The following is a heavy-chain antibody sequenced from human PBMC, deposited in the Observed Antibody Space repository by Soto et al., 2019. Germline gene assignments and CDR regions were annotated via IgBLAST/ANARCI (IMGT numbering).Heavy chain of an antibody. CDR3: ARAYMTTVTTLDY. V-gene: IGHV2-70*13. D-gene: IGHD4-17*01. Sequence: SGPTLVNPTHTLTLTCTFSGFSLSTSGMSVSWIRQPPGKALEWLALIDWDDDKYYSTSLMTRLTISKDTSKNQVVLTMTNVDPVDTATYYCARAYMTTVTTLDYWGQGTLVTVSS. CDR2: IDWDDDK. J-gene: IGHJ4*02. CDR1: GFSLSTSGMS.